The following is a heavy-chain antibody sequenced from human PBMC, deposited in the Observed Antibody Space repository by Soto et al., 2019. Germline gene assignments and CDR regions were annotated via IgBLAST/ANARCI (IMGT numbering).Heavy chain of an antibody. D-gene: IGHD6-19*01. J-gene: IGHJ6*03. CDR1: GYTFTSYG. CDR2: ISAYNGNT. V-gene: IGHV1-18*01. Sequence: ASVKVSCKASGYTFTSYGISWVRQAPGQGLEWMGWISAYNGNTNYAQKLQGRVTMTTDTSTSTAYMELRSLRSDDTAVYYCARESSGGYDGGSVYYYMDVWGKGTTVTVSS. CDR3: ARESSGGYDGGSVYYYMDV.